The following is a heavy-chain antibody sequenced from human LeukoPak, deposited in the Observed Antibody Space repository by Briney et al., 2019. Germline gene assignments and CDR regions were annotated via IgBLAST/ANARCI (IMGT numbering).Heavy chain of an antibody. CDR2: ISTNNGDT. CDR3: ARLKGSTVGTTYYFDY. V-gene: IGHV1-18*01. Sequence: GASVKVSCKASGYTFTSNGISWVRQAPGQGLEWMGWISTNNGDTKYGKKFQGRVIMTTDTATSTAYMEVRSLRSDDTAVYYCARLKGSTVGTTYYFDYWGQGTLVTVSS. J-gene: IGHJ4*02. CDR1: GYTFTSNG. D-gene: IGHD4-23*01.